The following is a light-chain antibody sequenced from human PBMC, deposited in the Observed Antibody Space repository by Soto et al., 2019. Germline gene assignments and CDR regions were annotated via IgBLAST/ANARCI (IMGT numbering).Light chain of an antibody. CDR2: DAS. CDR3: QQRSNWPPWT. J-gene: IGKJ3*01. CDR1: QSVDTY. V-gene: IGKV3-11*01. Sequence: EVVLTQSPATLSLSPGERATLSCRASQSVDTYLAWYQQKPGQPPRLLIYDASYRATGIPARFSGSGSGTDFTLTITTLEPEDFAVYYCQQRSNWPPWTFGPGTKV.